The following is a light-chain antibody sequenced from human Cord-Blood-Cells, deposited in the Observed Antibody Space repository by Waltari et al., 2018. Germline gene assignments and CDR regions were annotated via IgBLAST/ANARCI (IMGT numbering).Light chain of an antibody. V-gene: IGKV1-5*03. Sequence: DMQMTQSPSTLSASVGDRVSITCRASQSISRWFAWYQQKPGKAPKLLIYKASSLESGVPSRFSGSGSGTEFTLTISSLQPDDFATYYCQQYNSYSRTFAQRTNVEIK. J-gene: IGKJ1*01. CDR3: QQYNSYSRT. CDR2: KAS. CDR1: QSISRW.